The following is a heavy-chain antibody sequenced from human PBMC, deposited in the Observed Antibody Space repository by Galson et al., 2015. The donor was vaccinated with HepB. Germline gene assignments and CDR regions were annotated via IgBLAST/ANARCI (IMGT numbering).Heavy chain of an antibody. Sequence: SLRLSCAASGFTFSSYAMGWVRQVPGKGLEWVSAISGSGGSTYYADPVKGRFTISRDNSKNTLYLQMNSLRAEDTAVYYCANQAVTTNCCFHSDYWGQGTLVTVSS. CDR1: GFTFSSYA. J-gene: IGHJ4*02. D-gene: IGHD2-2*01. V-gene: IGHV3-23*01. CDR3: ANQAVTTNCCFHSDY. CDR2: ISGSGGST.